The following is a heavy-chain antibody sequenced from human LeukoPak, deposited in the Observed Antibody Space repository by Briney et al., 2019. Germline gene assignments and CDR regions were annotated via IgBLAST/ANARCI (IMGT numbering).Heavy chain of an antibody. D-gene: IGHD1-26*01. CDR2: INHSGST. CDR3: AREKWTPDDYFEY. J-gene: IGHJ4*02. Sequence: SETLSLNCAVYGGSFSGYYWRWIRQPPGKGLEWIGEINHSGSTNYNPSLKSRVTISVDTSKNQFSLKLSSVTAADTAVYYCAREKWTPDDYFEYWGQGTLVTVSS. CDR1: GGSFSGYY. V-gene: IGHV4-34*01.